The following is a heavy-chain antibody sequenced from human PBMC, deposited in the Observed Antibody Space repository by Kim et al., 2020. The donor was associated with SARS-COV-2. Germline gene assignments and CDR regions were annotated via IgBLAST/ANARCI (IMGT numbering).Heavy chain of an antibody. Sequence: DSLKGRFTISRDNSENTLYLQMNRLRAEDTAVYYCARTLVLSGYYGMDVWGQGTTVTVSS. D-gene: IGHD3-10*01. J-gene: IGHJ6*02. CDR3: ARTLVLSGYYGMDV. V-gene: IGHV3-30*07.